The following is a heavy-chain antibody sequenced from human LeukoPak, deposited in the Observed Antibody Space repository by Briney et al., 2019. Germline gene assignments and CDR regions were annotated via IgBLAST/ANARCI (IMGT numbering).Heavy chain of an antibody. CDR3: ARELRVVRGVSFDY. J-gene: IGHJ4*02. Sequence: PGGSLRLSCAASGFIFSTYEMNWVRQAPGKGLEWVSYISSSGSTIHYADSVKGRFTISRDNSKNTLYLQMNSLRVEDTAVYYCARELRVVRGVSFDYWGQGTLVTVSS. CDR2: ISSSGSTI. V-gene: IGHV3-48*03. D-gene: IGHD3-10*01. CDR1: GFIFSTYE.